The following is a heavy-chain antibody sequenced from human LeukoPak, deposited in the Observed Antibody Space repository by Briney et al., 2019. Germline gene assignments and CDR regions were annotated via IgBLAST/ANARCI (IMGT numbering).Heavy chain of an antibody. D-gene: IGHD7-27*01. Sequence: GGSLRLSCAASGFTFSSHAMGCVRQAPGKGLEWVSVINTGGGDTYYAGSVKGRFTISRDNSKNTVYLQMNSLRADDTAVYYCAKDPLGIGPAFEIWGLGTMVTVSS. V-gene: IGHV3-23*01. CDR1: GFTFSSHA. CDR3: AKDPLGIGPAFEI. CDR2: INTGGGDT. J-gene: IGHJ3*02.